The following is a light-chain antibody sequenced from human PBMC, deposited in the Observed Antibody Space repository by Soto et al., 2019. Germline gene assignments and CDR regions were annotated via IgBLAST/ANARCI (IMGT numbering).Light chain of an antibody. CDR3: QQFNTCPLT. J-gene: IGKJ5*01. CDR2: DVS. Sequence: AIQLTQSPSSLSASVGDRVTITCRASQDIRGALAWYEQKPGNAPKLLIFDVSTLQSGVPSRFGGSGSGTDFTLTISSLQPEDFGTYYCQQFNTCPLTFGQGTRLEIK. CDR1: QDIRGA. V-gene: IGKV1-13*02.